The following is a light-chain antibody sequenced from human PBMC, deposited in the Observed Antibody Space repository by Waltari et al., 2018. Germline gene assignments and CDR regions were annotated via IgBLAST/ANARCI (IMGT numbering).Light chain of an antibody. V-gene: IGKV3-20*01. J-gene: IGKJ1*01. CDR2: AAS. CDR1: QSISKY. CDR3: QHHVRLPAT. Sequence: EIVLTQPPGTLSLSPGERATLSCRPSQSISKYLAWYQQRPGQAPRLLIYAASNRATGIPDRFSGGGSGTDFSLTISRLEPEDFAVYYCQHHVRLPATFGQGTKVEIK.